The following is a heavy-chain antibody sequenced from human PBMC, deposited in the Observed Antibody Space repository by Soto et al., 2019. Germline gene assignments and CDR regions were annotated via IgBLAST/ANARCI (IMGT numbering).Heavy chain of an antibody. CDR2: ISSSSSYI. CDR3: ARAGNGDYDYYYYYMDV. J-gene: IGHJ6*03. Sequence: GGSLRLSCAASGFTFSSYSMNWVRQAPGKGLEWVSSISSSSSYIYYADSVKGRFTISRDNAKNSLYLQMNSLRAEDTAVYYCARAGNGDYDYYYYYMDVWGKGTTVTVSS. CDR1: GFTFSSYS. V-gene: IGHV3-21*01. D-gene: IGHD4-17*01.